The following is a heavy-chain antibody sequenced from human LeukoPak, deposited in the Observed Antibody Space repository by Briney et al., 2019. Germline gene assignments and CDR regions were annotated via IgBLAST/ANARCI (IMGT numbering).Heavy chain of an antibody. J-gene: IGHJ6*03. V-gene: IGHV3-48*03. CDR3: AKDYCSSTSCYAPYYYMDV. Sequence: GGSLRLSCAASGFTFSSYEMNWVRQAPGKGLEWVSYISSSGSTIYYADSVKGRFTISRDNAKNSLYLQMNSLRAEDTALYYCAKDYCSSTSCYAPYYYMDVWGKGTTVTVSS. D-gene: IGHD2-2*01. CDR1: GFTFSSYE. CDR2: ISSSGSTI.